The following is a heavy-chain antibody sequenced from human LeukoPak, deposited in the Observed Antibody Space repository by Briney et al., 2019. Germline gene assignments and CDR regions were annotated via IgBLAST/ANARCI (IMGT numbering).Heavy chain of an antibody. CDR1: GGSISSSLYY. D-gene: IGHD6-13*01. V-gene: IGHV4-39*01. CDR3: ARHEWQQLVKFDY. Sequence: SETLSLTCTVSGGSISSSLYYWGWNRQPPGRGLEWIGTIYYSGSTYYNPSLKGRVTISVDTSKNQFSLKVSSVTAADTAVYYCARHEWQQLVKFDYWGQGALVTVSS. J-gene: IGHJ4*02. CDR2: IYYSGST.